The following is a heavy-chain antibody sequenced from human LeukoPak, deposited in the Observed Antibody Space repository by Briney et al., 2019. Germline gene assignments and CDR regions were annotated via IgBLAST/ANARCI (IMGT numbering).Heavy chain of an antibody. V-gene: IGHV3-74*01. Sequence: GGSLRLSCAASGFTFSTYWMHWVRQAPGKGLVWLSQINSDGGRTRYADSVKGRLTISRDNAKNTVDLQMNNLRAEDTAMYYCARGRNGFFDYWGHGTLVTVSS. CDR1: GFTFSTYW. CDR2: INSDGGRT. J-gene: IGHJ4*01. CDR3: ARGRNGFFDY. D-gene: IGHD5-24*01.